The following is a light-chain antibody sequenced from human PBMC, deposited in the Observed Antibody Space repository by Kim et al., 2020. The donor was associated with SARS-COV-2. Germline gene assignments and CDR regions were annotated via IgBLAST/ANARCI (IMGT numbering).Light chain of an antibody. Sequence: PGERAPPSCRASETVSNSFIAWYQQKPGQAPRLLIYGASTRATGIPDRFTGSGSGTDFTLTIRRLEPEDFAVYYCHLYGSLPPWSFGQGTKVDIK. CDR2: GAS. J-gene: IGKJ1*01. CDR3: HLYGSLPPWS. V-gene: IGKV3-20*01. CDR1: ETVSNSF.